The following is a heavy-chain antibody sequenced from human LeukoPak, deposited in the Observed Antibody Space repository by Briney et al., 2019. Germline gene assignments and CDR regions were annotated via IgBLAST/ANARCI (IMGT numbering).Heavy chain of an antibody. J-gene: IGHJ4*02. CDR1: GFTFDNYW. D-gene: IGHD2-21*02. V-gene: IGHV3-30*02. Sequence: GGSLRLSCAASGFTFDNYWMSWVRQAPGKGLEWVAFIRYDGSNKYYADSVKGRFTISRDNSKNTLYLQMNSLRAEDTAVYYCAKTPPRVVVTARFDSWGQGTLVTVSS. CDR3: AKTPPRVVVTARFDS. CDR2: IRYDGSNK.